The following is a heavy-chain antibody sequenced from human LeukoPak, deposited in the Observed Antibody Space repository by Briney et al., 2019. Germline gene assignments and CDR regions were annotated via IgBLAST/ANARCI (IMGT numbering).Heavy chain of an antibody. V-gene: IGHV3-33*01. CDR2: ILPDGSDK. CDR1: GFTFSRNG. Sequence: PGGSLRLSCAVSGFTFSRNGMQGVRQAPGKGLEWVAVILPDGSDKYYADSVTGRFTISRDNSKNTLYLQMNSLRADDTAVYYCARNARDSVFDLCGQGTMVTVSS. J-gene: IGHJ3*01. CDR3: ARNARDSVFDL.